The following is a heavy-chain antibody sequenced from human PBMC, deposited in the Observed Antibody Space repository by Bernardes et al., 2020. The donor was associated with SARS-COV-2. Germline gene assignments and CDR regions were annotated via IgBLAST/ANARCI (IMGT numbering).Heavy chain of an antibody. J-gene: IGHJ3*02. V-gene: IGHV3-53*01. CDR1: GFTVSSKY. D-gene: IGHD3-10*01. CDR2: IYSGGST. CDR3: ARDRGSIYGLDAFDI. Sequence: GGSLRLSCAASGFTVSSKYMSWVRQAPGKGLEWVSVIYSGGSTDYADSVKGRFTISRDTSKNTLYLQMNSLRAEDTAVYYCARDRGSIYGLDAFDIWGKGTMVNVSS.